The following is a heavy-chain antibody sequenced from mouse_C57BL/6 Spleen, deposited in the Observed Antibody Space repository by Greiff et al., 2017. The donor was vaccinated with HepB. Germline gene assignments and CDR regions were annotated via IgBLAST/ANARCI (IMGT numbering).Heavy chain of an antibody. Sequence: EVKLMESGAELVRPGASVKLSCTASGFNIKDDYMHWVKQRPEQGLEWIGWIDPENGDTEYASKFQGKATITADTSSNTAYLQLSSLTSEDTAVYYCTTGDYDDAMDYWGQGTSVTVSS. CDR1: GFNIKDDY. CDR2: IDPENGDT. D-gene: IGHD2-4*01. J-gene: IGHJ4*01. V-gene: IGHV14-4*01. CDR3: TTGDYDDAMDY.